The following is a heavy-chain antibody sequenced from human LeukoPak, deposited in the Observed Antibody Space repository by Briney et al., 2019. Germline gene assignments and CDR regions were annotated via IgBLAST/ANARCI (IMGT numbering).Heavy chain of an antibody. J-gene: IGHJ4*02. D-gene: IGHD1-14*01. Sequence: GESLKISCKGSGYSFATYWIAWVRQMAGKGLEWMGIIYPDDSDTRYSPSFRGQVTMSADKSISTAYLQWSSLKASDTAMYYCARHRTTYYYDYWGQGTLVTVSS. CDR3: ARHRTTYYYDY. V-gene: IGHV5-51*01. CDR2: IYPDDSDT. CDR1: GYSFATYW.